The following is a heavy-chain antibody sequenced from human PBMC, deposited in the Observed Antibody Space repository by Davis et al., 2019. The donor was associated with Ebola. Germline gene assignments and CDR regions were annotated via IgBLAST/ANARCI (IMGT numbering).Heavy chain of an antibody. V-gene: IGHV4-39*07. Sequence: SETLSLTCTVSGGSISSSSYYWSWIRQPPGKGLEWIGEINHSGSTNYNPSLKSRVTISVDTSKNQFSLKLSSVTAADTAVYYCARGLLEYYYDSSGYDYYYGMDVWGQGTTVTVSS. CDR1: GGSISSSSYY. CDR3: ARGLLEYYYDSSGYDYYYGMDV. CDR2: INHSGST. D-gene: IGHD3-22*01. J-gene: IGHJ6*02.